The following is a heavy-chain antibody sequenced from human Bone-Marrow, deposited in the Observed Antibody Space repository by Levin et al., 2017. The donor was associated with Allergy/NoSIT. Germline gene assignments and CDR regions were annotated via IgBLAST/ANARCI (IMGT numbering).Heavy chain of an antibody. J-gene: IGHJ4*02. CDR1: GISVTSNY. V-gene: IGHV3-66*01. CDR2: IYGGDTT. Sequence: PTGGSLRLSCVASGISVTSNYMSWVRQAPGKGLEWVSVIYGGDTTYYVDSVKGRFTISRDSSKNTLYLQMNSLSAEDTAVYYCARDEGPGKYTDGELDYWGQGTLVTVSS. CDR3: ARDEGPGKYTDGELDY. D-gene: IGHD5-18*01.